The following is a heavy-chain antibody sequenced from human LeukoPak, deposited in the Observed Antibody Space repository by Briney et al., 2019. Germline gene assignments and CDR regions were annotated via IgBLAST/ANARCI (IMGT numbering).Heavy chain of an antibody. CDR2: ISSSSSTI. Sequence: GGSLRLSCAASGFTFSSYSMNWVRQAPGKGLEWVSYISSSSSTIYYADSVKGRFTISRDNAKNSLYLQMNSLRAEDTAVYYCARESGMVRGVTRDDAFDIWGQGTMVTVSS. CDR1: GFTFSSYS. J-gene: IGHJ3*02. D-gene: IGHD3-10*01. CDR3: ARESGMVRGVTRDDAFDI. V-gene: IGHV3-48*01.